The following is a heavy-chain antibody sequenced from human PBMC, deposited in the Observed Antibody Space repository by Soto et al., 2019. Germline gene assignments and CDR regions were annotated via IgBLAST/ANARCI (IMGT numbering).Heavy chain of an antibody. CDR3: ARRITIFGVATFDY. Sequence: SETLSLTCTVSGGSISSSSYYWGWIRQPPGKGLEWIGSIYYSGSTYYNRSLKSRVTISVDTSKNQFSLKLSSVTAADTAVYYCARRITIFGVATFDYWGQGTLVTVSS. CDR1: GGSISSSSYY. J-gene: IGHJ4*02. V-gene: IGHV4-39*01. CDR2: IYYSGST. D-gene: IGHD3-3*01.